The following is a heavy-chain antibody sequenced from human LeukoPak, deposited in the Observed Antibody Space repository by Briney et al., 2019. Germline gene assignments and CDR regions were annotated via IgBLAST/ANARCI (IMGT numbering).Heavy chain of an antibody. J-gene: IGHJ4*02. CDR1: GGSISSSSYY. CDR3: ARLRDGYNYDY. CDR2: IYYSGST. D-gene: IGHD5-24*01. V-gene: IGHV4-39*01. Sequence: SETLSLTCTVSGGSISSSSYYWGWIRQPPGKGPEWIGSIYYSGSTYYNLSLKSRVTISVDTSKNQFSLKLSSVTAADTAVYYCARLRDGYNYDYWGQGTLVTVSS.